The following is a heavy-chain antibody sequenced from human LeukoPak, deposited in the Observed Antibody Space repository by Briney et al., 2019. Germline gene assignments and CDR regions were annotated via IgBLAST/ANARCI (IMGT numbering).Heavy chain of an antibody. CDR3: ARAPFLAYCGGDCYSFDY. CDR2: LNPNSGGT. CDR1: GYTFTGYY. D-gene: IGHD2-21*01. Sequence: ASVKVSFKASGYTFTGYYMHWVRQATGQGLEWMGWLNPNSGGTNYAQKFQGRVTMTRDTSISTAYMERSRLRSDDTAVYYCARAPFLAYCGGDCYSFDYWGQGTLVTVSS. J-gene: IGHJ4*02. V-gene: IGHV1-2*02.